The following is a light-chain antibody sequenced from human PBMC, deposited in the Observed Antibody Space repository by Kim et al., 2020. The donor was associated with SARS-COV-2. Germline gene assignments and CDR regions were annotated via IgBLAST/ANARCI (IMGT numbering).Light chain of an antibody. V-gene: IGKV1-13*02. CDR1: QGISSA. Sequence: AIQLTQSPSSLSASVGDRVTITCRASQGISSALAWYQQKPGKAPKLLIYDASSLESGVPSRFSGSGSGTDFTLTISSLQPEDCATYYCQQFNSHPHTFGSGTKVDIK. CDR3: QQFNSHPHT. CDR2: DAS. J-gene: IGKJ3*01.